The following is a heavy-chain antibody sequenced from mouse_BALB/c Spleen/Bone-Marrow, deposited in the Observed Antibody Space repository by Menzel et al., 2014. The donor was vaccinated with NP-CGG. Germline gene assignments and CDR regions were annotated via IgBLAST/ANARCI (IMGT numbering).Heavy chain of an antibody. CDR1: GFTFSDYY. CDR2: ISDGGSYT. D-gene: IGHD1-1*01. V-gene: IGHV5-4*02. Sequence: EVQGVESGGGLVKPGGSLKLSCAASGFTFSDYYMYRVRQTPEKRLEWVATISDGGSYTYYPDSVKGRFTISRDNAKNNLYLQMSSLKSEDTAMYYCARGSSYFDYWGQGTTLTVSS. CDR3: ARGSSYFDY. J-gene: IGHJ2*01.